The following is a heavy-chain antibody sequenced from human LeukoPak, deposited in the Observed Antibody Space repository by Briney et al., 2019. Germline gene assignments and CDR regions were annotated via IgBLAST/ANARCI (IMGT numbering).Heavy chain of an antibody. V-gene: IGHV4-59*08. Sequence: SSETLSLTCTVSGGSISSYYWSWIRQPPGKGLEWIGYIYYSGSTSYNPSLESRVTMSVDTSKNQFSLRLSSVTAADTAVYYCARGSYGSSSLLSYWGQGTLVTVSS. CDR3: ARGSYGSSSLLSY. CDR2: IYYSGST. CDR1: GGSISSYY. J-gene: IGHJ4*02. D-gene: IGHD6-6*01.